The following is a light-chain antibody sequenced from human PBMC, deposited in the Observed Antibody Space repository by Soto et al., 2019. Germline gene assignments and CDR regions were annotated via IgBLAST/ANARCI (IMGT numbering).Light chain of an antibody. Sequence: EIMLTQSPVTLSLSPGERATLSCRASQSVSSYLAWYQQKPGQAPRLLIYDASNRATGVPARFSGSGSGTDFTLTISNLEPEDFAVYYCQHRSNWPRLTFGGGTKVEIE. J-gene: IGKJ4*01. CDR3: QHRSNWPRLT. CDR1: QSVSSY. V-gene: IGKV3-11*01. CDR2: DAS.